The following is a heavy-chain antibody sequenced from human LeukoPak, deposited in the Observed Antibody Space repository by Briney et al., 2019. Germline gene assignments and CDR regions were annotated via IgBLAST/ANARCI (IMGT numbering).Heavy chain of an antibody. CDR1: GGTFSSYA. V-gene: IGHV1-69*13. D-gene: IGHD1-26*01. Sequence: SVKVSCKASGGTFSSYAISWVRQAPGQGLEWMGGIIPIFGPANYAQKFQGRVTITADESTSTAYMELSSLRSEDTAVYYCARGGYSGSYYTFDYWGQGTLVTVSS. CDR3: ARGGYSGSYYTFDY. CDR2: IIPIFGPA. J-gene: IGHJ4*02.